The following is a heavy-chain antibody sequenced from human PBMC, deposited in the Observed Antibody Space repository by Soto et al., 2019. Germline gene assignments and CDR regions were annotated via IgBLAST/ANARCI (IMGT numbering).Heavy chain of an antibody. Sequence: ASVKVSCKASGYTFTSYGISWVRQAPGQGLEWMGWISAYNGNTNYAQKLQGRVTMTTDTSTSTAYMELRSLRSDDTAVYYCARDAHGYRSSTSCVYFDYWGQGTLVTVSS. CDR3: ARDAHGYRSSTSCVYFDY. D-gene: IGHD2-2*01. CDR2: ISAYNGNT. CDR1: GYTFTSYG. J-gene: IGHJ4*02. V-gene: IGHV1-18*01.